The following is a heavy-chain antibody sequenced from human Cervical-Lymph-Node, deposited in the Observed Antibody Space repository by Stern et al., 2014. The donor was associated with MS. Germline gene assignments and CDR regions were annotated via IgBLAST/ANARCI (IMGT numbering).Heavy chain of an antibody. V-gene: IGHV3-21*01. Sequence: MQLVQSGGGLVTPGGSLRLSCAASGFTFSSSAKNWVRQAPGKGLEWVSVINSSGTSMHSANSVKVRFTISRDNADNSLYLQMNSVRAEDTAVYYCARGGGSFSFWSRGTLVTVSS. D-gene: IGHD1-26*01. CDR1: GFTFSSSA. CDR3: ARGGGSFSF. CDR2: INSSGTSM. J-gene: IGHJ4*02.